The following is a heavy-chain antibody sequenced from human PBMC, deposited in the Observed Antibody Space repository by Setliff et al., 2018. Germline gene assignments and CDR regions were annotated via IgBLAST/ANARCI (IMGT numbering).Heavy chain of an antibody. V-gene: IGHV4-38-2*01. CDR1: GYSISSGYY. D-gene: IGHD4-17*01. CDR3: ARAAVTSGARADYFDN. CDR2: IYHSGST. J-gene: IGHJ4*02. Sequence: SETLSLTCAVSGYSISSGYYWGWIRQPPGKGLEWIGSIYHSGSTYYNPSLKSRVTISEDTSKNQFSLKLTSVTAADAAVYYCARAAVTSGARADYFDNWGRGTLVTVSS.